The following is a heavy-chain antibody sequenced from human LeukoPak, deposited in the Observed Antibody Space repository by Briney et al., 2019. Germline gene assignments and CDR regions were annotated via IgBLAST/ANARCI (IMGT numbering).Heavy chain of an antibody. J-gene: IGHJ4*02. V-gene: IGHV3-23*01. CDR2: LSGSAGSA. CDR3: AKDGDLPVVVTEGFFDY. CDR1: GFPFSAFA. Sequence: GGSLRLSCVASGFPFSAFAMTWVRQAPGKGLEWVSALSGSAGSANYADSVKGRFTISRDNSKNTLYLQMNSLRAEDTAIYYCAKDGDLPVVVTEGFFDYWGQGSLVTVSA. D-gene: IGHD2-21*02.